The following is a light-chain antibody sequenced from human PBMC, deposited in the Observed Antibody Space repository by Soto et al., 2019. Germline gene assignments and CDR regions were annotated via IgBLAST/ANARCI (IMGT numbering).Light chain of an antibody. V-gene: IGKV3-20*01. J-gene: IGKJ2*01. CDR1: QTMYSLY. CDR2: GAS. Sequence: DIVLTQSPGTLSVSPGDRATLSCRASQTMYSLYLGWYQHKPGQPPRLLIYGASNRATGVPDRISGLGSGTDFTLTISRLEPEDFAVYYCHQYGTSPYTFGQGTKLEI. CDR3: HQYGTSPYT.